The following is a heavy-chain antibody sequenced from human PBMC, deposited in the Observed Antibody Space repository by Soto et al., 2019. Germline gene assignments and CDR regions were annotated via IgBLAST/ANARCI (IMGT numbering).Heavy chain of an antibody. D-gene: IGHD3-22*01. V-gene: IGHV3-74*01. CDR1: GFTFSSYW. CDR3: ARVPTSYDSSGYFIRAAFDI. Sequence: GVSLRLSCAASGFTFSSYWMHWVRQAPWKGLVWVSRINSDGSSTSYADSVKGRFTISRDNAKNTLYLQMNSLRAEDTAVYYCARVPTSYDSSGYFIRAAFDIWGQGTMVTVSS. CDR2: INSDGSST. J-gene: IGHJ3*02.